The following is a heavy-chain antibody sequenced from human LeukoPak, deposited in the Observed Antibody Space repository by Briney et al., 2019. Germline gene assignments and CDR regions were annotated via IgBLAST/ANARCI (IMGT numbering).Heavy chain of an antibody. V-gene: IGHV4-59*08. D-gene: IGHD6-19*01. CDR2: IYYSGST. CDR3: ARHKSVAGTDY. Sequence: SETLSLTCTVSGGSISSYYWSWIRQPPGKGLEWIGYIYYSGSTNYNPSLKSRVTISVDTSKNQFSLKLSSVTAADTAVYYCARHKSVAGTDYWGQGTLVTVSS. J-gene: IGHJ4*02. CDR1: GGSISSYY.